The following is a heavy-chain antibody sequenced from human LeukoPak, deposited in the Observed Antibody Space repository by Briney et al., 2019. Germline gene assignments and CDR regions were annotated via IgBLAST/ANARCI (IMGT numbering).Heavy chain of an antibody. D-gene: IGHD3-22*01. CDR1: GFTFSSYA. CDR2: TSGSGGRT. CDR3: AKDHHESSGYCFDY. J-gene: IGHJ4*02. Sequence: PGGSLRLSRAASGFTFSSYAMSWVRQAPGKGLEWVSGTSGSGGRTYYADSVKGRFTISRDNSKNTLYLQMNSLRAEDTAVYYCAKDHHESSGYCFDYWGQGTLVTVSS. V-gene: IGHV3-23*01.